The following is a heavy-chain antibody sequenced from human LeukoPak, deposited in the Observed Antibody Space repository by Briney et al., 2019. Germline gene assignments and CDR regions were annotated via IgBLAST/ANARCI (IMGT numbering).Heavy chain of an antibody. CDR1: GFNVSSYW. Sequence: GGSLRLSCAGTGFNVSSYWMTWVRQAPGKGLEWVANIKEDGSQTNYVDSVKGRFTMSRDNAKNLVYLQMNSLRAEDTGVYYCAKDRASGYSSDWYPRFDPWGQGTLVTVSS. J-gene: IGHJ5*02. CDR3: AKDRASGYSSDWYPRFDP. D-gene: IGHD6-13*01. V-gene: IGHV3-7*01. CDR2: IKEDGSQT.